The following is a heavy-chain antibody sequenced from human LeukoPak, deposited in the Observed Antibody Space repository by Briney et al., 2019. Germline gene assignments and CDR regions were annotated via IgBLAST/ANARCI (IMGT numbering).Heavy chain of an antibody. CDR2: ISGSGATT. CDR1: GFTFTSCA. CDR3: AKDQSRVGASDPFDY. D-gene: IGHD1-26*01. Sequence: GGSLRLSCAASGFTFTSCAMSWVRQAPGKGLEWVSSISGSGATTYYADSVKGRFTISRDNSNNTVYLQMNSLRAEDTAVYYCAKDQSRVGASDPFDYWGQGMQVGVSS. J-gene: IGHJ4*02. V-gene: IGHV3-23*01.